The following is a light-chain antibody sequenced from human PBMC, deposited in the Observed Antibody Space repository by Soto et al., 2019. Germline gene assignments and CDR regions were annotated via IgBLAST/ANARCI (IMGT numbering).Light chain of an antibody. J-gene: IGLJ2*01. CDR1: SSDVGSYNL. CDR2: EGS. CDR3: CSYAGSSTFGVV. V-gene: IGLV2-23*03. Sequence: QSVLTQPASVSGSPGQSITISCTGTSSDVGSYNLVSWYQQHPGKAPKLMIYEGSKRPSGVSNCFSGSKSGNTASLTISGLQAEDEADYYCCSYAGSSTFGVVFGGGTKLTVL.